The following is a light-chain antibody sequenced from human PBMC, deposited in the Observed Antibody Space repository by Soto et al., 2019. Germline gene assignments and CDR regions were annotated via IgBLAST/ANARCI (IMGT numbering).Light chain of an antibody. CDR3: QQYGSSLN. Sequence: RASQSVYNNYIAWYQQKPGQAPRTVIYGASIRATGIPDRFSGSGSGTDVTLRMSRLEPEDAVVYYCQQYGSSLNCGWGTKVDIK. CDR2: GAS. CDR1: QSVYNNY. J-gene: IGKJ4*01. V-gene: IGKV3-20*01.